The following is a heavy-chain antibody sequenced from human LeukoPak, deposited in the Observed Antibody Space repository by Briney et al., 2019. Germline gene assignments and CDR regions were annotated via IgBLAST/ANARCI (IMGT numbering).Heavy chain of an antibody. CDR3: AGGGSSGGNRAKYSQN. J-gene: IGHJ1*01. Sequence: PSETLSLTCTVSGGSISSGDYYWSWIRQPPGKGLEWIGYIYYSGSTYYNPSLKSRVTISVDTSKNQFSLKLSSVTAADTAVYYWAGGGSSGGNRAKYSQNGGQAPLVTVPS. D-gene: IGHD6-25*01. V-gene: IGHV4-30-4*01. CDR2: IYYSGST. CDR1: GGSISSGDYY.